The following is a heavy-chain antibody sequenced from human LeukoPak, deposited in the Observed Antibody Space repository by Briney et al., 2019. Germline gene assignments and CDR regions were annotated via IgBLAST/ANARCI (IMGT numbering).Heavy chain of an antibody. Sequence: SETLSLTCAVYGGSFSNYYWSWIRQSPGKGLEWIGEINDSGTINYNPSLMSRFTVSVDKSKNQFSLKLSSATAADTAVYYCARRWNYGRNYYIDVWGKGATVSVSS. CDR3: ARRWNYGRNYYIDV. CDR1: GGSFSNYY. V-gene: IGHV4-34*01. CDR2: INDSGTI. D-gene: IGHD1-7*01. J-gene: IGHJ6*03.